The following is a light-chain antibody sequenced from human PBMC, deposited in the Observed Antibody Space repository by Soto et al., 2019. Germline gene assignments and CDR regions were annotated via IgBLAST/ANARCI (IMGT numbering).Light chain of an antibody. CDR3: SSYTSSSNMV. V-gene: IGLV2-18*02. J-gene: IGLJ2*01. CDR1: ASDVGSYNR. Sequence: SVLTQPPSVSGSPGQSVTISCTGTASDVGSYNRVSWYQQPPGTAPKLMIYEVSDRPSGFPDRFSGSKSGNTASLTISGLQAEDEADYYCSSYTSSSNMVFGGGTKLTVL. CDR2: EVS.